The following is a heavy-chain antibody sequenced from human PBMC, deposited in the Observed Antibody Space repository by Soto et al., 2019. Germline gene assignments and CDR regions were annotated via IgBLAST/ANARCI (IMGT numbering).Heavy chain of an antibody. CDR1: GGSISSSSYF. Sequence: QLQLQESGPGLVKPSETLSLTCSVSGGSISSSSYFWGWIRQPPGTGLAWIGGIYNSGSTYYNPSLKSRVTVSVGTSKNQFSLKLISVTAADTAVYYCARHPSDFWFDSWGQGTLVTVS. CDR3: ARHPSDFWFDS. V-gene: IGHV4-39*01. CDR2: IYNSGST. D-gene: IGHD2-21*02. J-gene: IGHJ5*01.